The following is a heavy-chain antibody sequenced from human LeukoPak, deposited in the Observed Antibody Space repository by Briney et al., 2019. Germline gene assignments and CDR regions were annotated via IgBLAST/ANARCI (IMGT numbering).Heavy chain of an antibody. Sequence: PGGSLRLSCAASGFPFSSYSMNWVRQAPGEGLEWVSYISSSRTTSYADSVKGRFTISRDNAKNSLYLQMSSLRAEDTAVYYCAKDSPYAYYGSGSYWDYWGQGTLVTVSS. D-gene: IGHD3-10*01. CDR3: AKDSPYAYYGSGSYWDY. CDR1: GFPFSSYS. CDR2: ISSSRTT. J-gene: IGHJ4*02. V-gene: IGHV3-48*01.